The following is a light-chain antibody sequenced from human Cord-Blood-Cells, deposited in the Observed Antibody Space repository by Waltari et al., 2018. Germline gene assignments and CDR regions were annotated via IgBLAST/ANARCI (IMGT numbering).Light chain of an antibody. V-gene: IGKV1-8*01. CDR3: RQYYSYPT. Sequence: AIRMTQSPSSSSASTGDRVTITCRARHGISSYLARYQQKPGKAPKLLIYAASALQGGVPSRVSGSGSGTDFTLTSSCLQSEDFATYYCRQYYSYPTVGPGTKVDIK. CDR1: HGISSY. CDR2: AAS. J-gene: IGKJ3*01.